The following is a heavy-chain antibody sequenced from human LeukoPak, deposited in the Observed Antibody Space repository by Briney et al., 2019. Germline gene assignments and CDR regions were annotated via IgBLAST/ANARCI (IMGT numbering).Heavy chain of an antibody. D-gene: IGHD2-15*01. CDR2: ISVSGVST. J-gene: IGHJ4*02. CDR3: ARDHVVDGLVFDY. CDR1: GFTFSSYA. V-gene: IGHV3-23*01. Sequence: GGSLRLSCAASGFTFSSYAMSWVRQAPGKGLEWVSGISVSGVSTYYADSVKGRFTISRDNSKNTLYLQMNSLRAEDTAIYYCARDHVVDGLVFDYWGQGTLVTVSS.